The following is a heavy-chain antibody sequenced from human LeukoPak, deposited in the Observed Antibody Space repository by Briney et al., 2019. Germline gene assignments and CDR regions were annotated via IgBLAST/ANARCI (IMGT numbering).Heavy chain of an antibody. CDR3: ARDWKADSSAWYAWGY. CDR2: IYSGGST. V-gene: IGHV3-53*01. J-gene: IGHJ4*02. CDR1: GFTFGTYW. D-gene: IGHD6-19*01. Sequence: GGSLRLSCKASGFTFGTYWMHWVRQPPGKGLEWVSLIYSGGSTYYADSVKGRFIISRDNSKNTLYLQMNSLRAEDTAVYYCARDWKADSSAWYAWGYWGQGTLVTVSS.